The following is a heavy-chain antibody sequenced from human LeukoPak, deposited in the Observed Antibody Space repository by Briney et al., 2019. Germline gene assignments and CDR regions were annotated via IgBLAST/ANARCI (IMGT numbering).Heavy chain of an antibody. CDR1: GFTIDDYA. Sequence: GGSLRLSCAASGFTIDDYAMHWVRQAPGKGLEWVSGISWNSGSIGYADSVKGRFTISRDNAKNSLYLQMNSLRAEDTALYYCAKDIGYCSGGSCYYYYYGMDVWGQGTTVTVSS. CDR3: AKDIGYCSGGSCYYYYYGMDV. J-gene: IGHJ6*02. D-gene: IGHD2-15*01. CDR2: ISWNSGSI. V-gene: IGHV3-9*01.